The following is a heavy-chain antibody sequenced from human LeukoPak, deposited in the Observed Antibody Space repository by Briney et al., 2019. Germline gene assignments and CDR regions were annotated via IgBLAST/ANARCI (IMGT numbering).Heavy chain of an antibody. CDR1: GFPFSHYG. Sequence: GGSLRLSCAPSGFPFSHYGMNWVRQVPGKGLEWVSYISSNSRTDYADSVKGRFTIARDNAKNSLYLQMNTLRDEDTAVYYCARVFDIWGQGTMVTVSS. CDR3: ARVFDI. J-gene: IGHJ3*02. V-gene: IGHV3-21*05. CDR2: ISSNSRT.